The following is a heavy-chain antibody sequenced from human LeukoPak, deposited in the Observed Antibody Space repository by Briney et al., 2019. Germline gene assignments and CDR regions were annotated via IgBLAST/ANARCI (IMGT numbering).Heavy chain of an antibody. CDR2: IRGSGDGT. CDR1: GFNFVTYA. D-gene: IGHD6-19*01. Sequence: GGSLRLSCVASGFNFVTYAMTWVRQAPGKGLEWVASIRGSGDGTFYAESVKGRFTISRDNAKNTLYLQMNSLRAEDTAVYYCVRGTSGWDGLDYWGQGTLVTVSS. J-gene: IGHJ4*02. V-gene: IGHV3-23*01. CDR3: VRGTSGWDGLDY.